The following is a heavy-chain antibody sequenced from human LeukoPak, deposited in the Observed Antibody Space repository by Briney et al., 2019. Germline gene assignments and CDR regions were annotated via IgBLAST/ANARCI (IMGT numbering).Heavy chain of an antibody. CDR3: ARERAWNYIDY. CDR1: GFTFSRHG. Sequence: GRSLRLSCAPSGFTFSRHGMHWVRQAPGKGLEWVAIISNDGSRKYYAHSVEGRFTISRDNSKNTLYLQMDSLRAEDAAVYYCARERAWNYIDYWGQGALVTVSS. D-gene: IGHD3-3*01. V-gene: IGHV3-30*03. J-gene: IGHJ4*02. CDR2: ISNDGSRK.